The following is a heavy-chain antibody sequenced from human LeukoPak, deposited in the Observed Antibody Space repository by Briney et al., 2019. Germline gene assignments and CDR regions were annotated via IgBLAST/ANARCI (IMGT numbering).Heavy chain of an antibody. D-gene: IGHD6-13*01. V-gene: IGHV1-3*01. CDR3: ARDPIGSRWPYYFDY. Sequence: ASVKISCKASGYPFTTYAIHWVRQAPGQGLEWMGWINAGNGNTKYSQKFQGRVTITRDTSASTAYMELTSLRSEDTAVYYCARDPIGSRWPYYFDYWGQGTLVTVSS. J-gene: IGHJ4*02. CDR2: INAGNGNT. CDR1: GYPFTTYA.